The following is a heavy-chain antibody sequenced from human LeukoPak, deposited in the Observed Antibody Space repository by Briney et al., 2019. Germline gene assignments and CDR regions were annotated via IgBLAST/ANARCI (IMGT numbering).Heavy chain of an antibody. CDR2: IYYSGTT. J-gene: IGHJ6*03. CDR3: ARDFSSSSTVYYYYYMDV. D-gene: IGHD6-6*01. Sequence: SETLSLTCTVSGGSISSRTYYWGWIRQPPGKGLEWIGTIYYSGTTYYNPSLKSRVTISLDTSENQFSLKLSSVTAADTAIYYCARDFSSSSTVYYYYYMDVWGKGTTVTISS. CDR1: GGSISSRTYY. V-gene: IGHV4-39*07.